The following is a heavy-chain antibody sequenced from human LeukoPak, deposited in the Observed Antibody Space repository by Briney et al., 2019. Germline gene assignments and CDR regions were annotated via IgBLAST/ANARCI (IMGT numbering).Heavy chain of an antibody. D-gene: IGHD3-22*01. CDR1: GFSLATLRVG. CDR3: AHIPWLQGAFDL. J-gene: IGHJ3*01. Sequence: GPTLFKPPQTPTLTGTFSGFSLATLRVGVCCIRQPPGKALEWLTLISWDGDSFYSPSLTTRLNITKGTSRNQVVLTMTIMDPVDTAAYYCAHIPWLQGAFDLWGQGTMVTVSS. V-gene: IGHV2-5*02. CDR2: ISWDGDS.